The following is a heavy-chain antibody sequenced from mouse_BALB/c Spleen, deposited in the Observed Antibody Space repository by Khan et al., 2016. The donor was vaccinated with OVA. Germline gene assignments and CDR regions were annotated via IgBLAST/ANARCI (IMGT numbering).Heavy chain of an antibody. Sequence: QVQLKESGPGLVAPSQSLSITCTVSGFSLTGYGVNWVRQPPGKGLEWLAMIWGDGTTDYNSALKSRLSISKDNSKSHVFLKMNSLQTDDTARYXCARAYYGNYREAMDYWGQGTSVTVSS. D-gene: IGHD2-10*01. V-gene: IGHV2-6-7*01. CDR1: GFSLTGYG. CDR2: IWGDGTT. CDR3: ARAYYGNYREAMDY. J-gene: IGHJ4*01.